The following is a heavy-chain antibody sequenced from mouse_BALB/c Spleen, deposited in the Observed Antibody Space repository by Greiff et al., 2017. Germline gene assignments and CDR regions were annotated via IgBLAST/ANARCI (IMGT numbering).Heavy chain of an antibody. CDR1: GYTFTSYT. CDR2: INPSSGST. J-gene: IGHJ3*01. CDR3: ARAGTTGVDAWFAY. V-gene: IGHV1-4*01. Sequence: VQLQESGADLARPGASVKMSCTASGYTFTSYTMHWVKQRPGQGLEWIGYINPSSGSTNYNQKFKDKATLTADKSSSTAYLQLSSLTSEDSAVYYCARAGTTGVDAWFAYWGQGTLVTVSA. D-gene: IGHD1-1*01.